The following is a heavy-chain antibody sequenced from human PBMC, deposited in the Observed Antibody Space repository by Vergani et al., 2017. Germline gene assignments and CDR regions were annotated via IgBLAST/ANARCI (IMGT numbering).Heavy chain of an antibody. V-gene: IGHV4-61*02. CDR3: ARDTAVADDVFDL. J-gene: IGHJ3*01. D-gene: IGHD6-19*01. CDR1: GTSVSSGTHY. Sequence: QVQLQESGPGLVRPSETLSLTCSVSGTSVSSGTHYWNWIRQPADKTLEWIGRIYTSGSTDYNPTLRSRFTLSLVRSTNQVSLKVSSVTAADTAVYFCARDTAVADDVFDLWGQGTLVSVSA. CDR2: IYTSGST.